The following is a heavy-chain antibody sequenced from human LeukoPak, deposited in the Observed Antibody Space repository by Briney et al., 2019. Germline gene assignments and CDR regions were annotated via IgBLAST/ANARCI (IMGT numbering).Heavy chain of an antibody. CDR2: ISGSGGST. D-gene: IGHD6-19*01. V-gene: IGHV3-23*01. CDR1: GFTFSSYA. Sequence: AGGSLRLSCAASGFTFSSYAMSWVRQAPGKGLEWVSAISGSGGSTYYADSVKGRFTISRDNSKNTLYLQMNSLRAEDTAVYYCAKDPVKAVAGKKDWGQGTLVTVSS. J-gene: IGHJ4*02. CDR3: AKDPVKAVAGKKD.